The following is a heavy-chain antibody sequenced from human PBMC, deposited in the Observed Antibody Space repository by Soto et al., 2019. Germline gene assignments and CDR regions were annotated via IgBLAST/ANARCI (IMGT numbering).Heavy chain of an antibody. D-gene: IGHD4-4*01. J-gene: IGHJ3*02. CDR2: ISAYNGNT. V-gene: IGHV1-18*01. Sequence: QVQLVQSGAEVKKPGASVKVSCKSSGYIFSDYGITWVRQAPGQGLEWMGWISAYNGNTDYAQKFQDRLTLATDTSMSTAYMELRSLRSDDTALYYCARPVTSPDHLDIWGQGTMVTVSS. CDR3: ARPVTSPDHLDI. CDR1: GYIFSDYG.